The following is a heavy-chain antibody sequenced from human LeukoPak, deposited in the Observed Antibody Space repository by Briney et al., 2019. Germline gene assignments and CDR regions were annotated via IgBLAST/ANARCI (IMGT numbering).Heavy chain of an antibody. CDR1: GYTFTSYG. CDR3: ARGHCSGGICYHIDY. V-gene: IGHV1-18*01. D-gene: IGHD2-15*01. CDR2: INFYNGNI. Sequence: ASVKVSCKASGYTFTSYGISWVRQAPGQGLEWMGWINFYNGNIDYAQKLQGRVTMTTDTSTSTAYMELRSLRSDDTAVYYCARGHCSGGICYHIDYWGQGTLVTVSS. J-gene: IGHJ4*02.